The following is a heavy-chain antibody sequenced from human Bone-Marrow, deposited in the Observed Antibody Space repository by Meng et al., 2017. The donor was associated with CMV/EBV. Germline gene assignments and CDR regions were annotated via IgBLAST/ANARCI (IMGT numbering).Heavy chain of an antibody. Sequence: GESLKISCAASGFTFSSYSMNWVRQAPGKGLEWVAVIAFDGSNEYYADSVKGRFTISRDNSRNTLYLQMNSLRAEDTAVFYCARVGGDGVWAVDYWGQGTLVTVSS. V-gene: IGHV3-30*03. D-gene: IGHD2-8*01. CDR1: GFTFSSYS. CDR2: IAFDGSNE. J-gene: IGHJ4*02. CDR3: ARVGGDGVWAVDY.